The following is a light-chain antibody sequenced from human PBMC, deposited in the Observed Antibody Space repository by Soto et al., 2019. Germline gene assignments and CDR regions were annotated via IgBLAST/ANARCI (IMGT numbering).Light chain of an antibody. V-gene: IGKV3-20*01. CDR1: PSVDSSF. CDR2: GAS. CDR3: QQYVSSVT. J-gene: IGKJ1*01. Sequence: ELVLTQSPGFLSLSPGERATLSCRASPSVDSSFFAWYQQKPGQAPSLLIYGASKRATGIPDRFSGSGSVTDFTLTISILEPEEFAVYDCQQYVSSVTFGQGTKVEIK.